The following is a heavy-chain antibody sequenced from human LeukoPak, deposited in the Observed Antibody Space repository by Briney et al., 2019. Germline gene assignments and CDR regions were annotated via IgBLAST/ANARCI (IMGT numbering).Heavy chain of an antibody. J-gene: IGHJ5*02. D-gene: IGHD2-2*01. CDR1: GGSFSGYY. CDR2: INHSGST. CDR3: ARDEIVVVPAATTNWFDP. V-gene: IGHV4-34*01. Sequence: SETLSLTCAVYGGSFSGYYWSWIRQPPGKGLEWIGEINHSGSTNYSPSLKSRVAISVDTSKNQFSLKLSSVTAADTAVYYCARDEIVVVPAATTNWFDPWGQGTLVTVSS.